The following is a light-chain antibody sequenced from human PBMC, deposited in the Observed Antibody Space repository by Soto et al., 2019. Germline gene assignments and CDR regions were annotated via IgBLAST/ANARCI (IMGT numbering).Light chain of an antibody. CDR3: EQCGSSST. J-gene: IGKJ5*01. V-gene: IGKV3-20*01. CDR2: GAS. Sequence: EIVLTQSPATLSLSPGERATLSCRASQTFSNSFLSCFQQIPGQAPRLLIYGASMRATGIPDRFSGSGSGTDFTLTITRLEPEDFAVYYCEQCGSSSTFGQGTRLEIK. CDR1: QTFSNSF.